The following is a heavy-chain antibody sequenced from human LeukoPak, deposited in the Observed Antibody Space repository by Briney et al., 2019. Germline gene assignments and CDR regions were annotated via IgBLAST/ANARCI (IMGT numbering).Heavy chain of an antibody. V-gene: IGHV1-18*01. J-gene: IGHJ4*02. Sequence: ASVKVSCKASGYTFTTYTMHWVRQAPGQGLEWMGWISAYNGNTNYAQKLQGRVTMTTDTSTSTAYMELRSLRSDDTAVYYCARVLRATPGDYWGQGTLVTVSS. CDR2: ISAYNGNT. D-gene: IGHD1-26*01. CDR1: GYTFTTYT. CDR3: ARVLRATPGDY.